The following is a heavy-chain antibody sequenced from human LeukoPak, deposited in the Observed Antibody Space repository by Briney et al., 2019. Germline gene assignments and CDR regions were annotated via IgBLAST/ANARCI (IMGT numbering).Heavy chain of an antibody. D-gene: IGHD6-6*01. CDR1: GFTFSGSA. V-gene: IGHV3-73*01. J-gene: IGHJ6*03. CDR3: AREESSSPHRGGYYYYYMDV. CDR2: IRSKANSYAT. Sequence: GGSLRLSCAASGFTFSGSAMHWVRQASGKGLEWVGRIRSKANSYATAYAASVKGRFTISRDNAKNSLYLQMNSLRAEDTAVYYCAREESSSPHRGGYYYYYMDVWGKGTTVTVSS.